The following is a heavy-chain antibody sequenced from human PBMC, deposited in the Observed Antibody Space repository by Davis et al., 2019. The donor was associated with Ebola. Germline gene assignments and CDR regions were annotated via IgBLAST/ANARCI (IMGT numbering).Heavy chain of an antibody. D-gene: IGHD2-2*01. CDR1: GGSVSGYY. Sequence: MPSETLSLTCAVYGGSVSGYYWSWIRQPPGKGLEWIGEINHGGSTNYNPSLKSRVTISVDTSKNQFSLKLSSVTAADTAVYYCARGPWGCSSTSCLVWFDPWGQGTLVTVSS. CDR2: INHGGST. CDR3: ARGPWGCSSTSCLVWFDP. J-gene: IGHJ5*02. V-gene: IGHV4-34*09.